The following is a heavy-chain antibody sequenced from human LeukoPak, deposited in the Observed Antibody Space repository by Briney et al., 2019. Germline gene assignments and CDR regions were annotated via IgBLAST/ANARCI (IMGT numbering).Heavy chain of an antibody. CDR3: ARGLAPTDWYFDL. CDR2: IYYSGST. Sequence: PSQTLSLTCTVSGGSISSGDYYWRWIRQPPGKGLEWIGYIYYSGSTYYNPSLKSRVTISVNTSKNQFPLKLSSVTAADTAVYYCARGLAPTDWYFDLWGRGTLVTVSS. D-gene: IGHD2-15*01. V-gene: IGHV4-30-4*01. J-gene: IGHJ2*01. CDR1: GGSISSGDYY.